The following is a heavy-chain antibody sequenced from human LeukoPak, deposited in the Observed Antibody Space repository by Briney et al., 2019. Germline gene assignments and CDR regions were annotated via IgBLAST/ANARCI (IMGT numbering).Heavy chain of an antibody. D-gene: IGHD3-10*01. CDR1: GFTFSSYA. Sequence: PSGGSLRLSCAASGFTFSSYAMSWVRQAPGKGLEWVSAISGSGGSTYYADSVKGRFTISRDNSKNTLYLQMNSLRAEDTAVYYCAKGTYYYGSGTDYWGQGTLVTVSS. V-gene: IGHV3-23*01. CDR2: ISGSGGST. J-gene: IGHJ4*02. CDR3: AKGTYYYGSGTDY.